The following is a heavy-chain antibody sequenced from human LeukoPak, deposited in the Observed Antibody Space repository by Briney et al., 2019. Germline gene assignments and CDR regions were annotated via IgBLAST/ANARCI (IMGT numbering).Heavy chain of an antibody. CDR2: INPSSGDT. V-gene: IGHV1-2*06. CDR1: GYTFTGVY. CDR3: RLFHTPIFDL. J-gene: IGHJ3*01. Sequence: ASLKVSCKASGYTFTGVYIHWVRQAPGQGLEWMGRINPSSGDTNYEQNFQGRVTMAWDTSISTAYLDLSRLTSYDTAVYYCRLFHTPIFDLWGQGTLITVSS. D-gene: IGHD3-3*01.